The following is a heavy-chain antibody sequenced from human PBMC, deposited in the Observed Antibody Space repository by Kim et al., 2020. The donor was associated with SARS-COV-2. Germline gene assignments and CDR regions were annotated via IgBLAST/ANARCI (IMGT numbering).Heavy chain of an antibody. Sequence: SVKVSCKASGGTFSSYTISWVRQAPGQGLEWMGGIIPIFGTANYAQKFQGRVTITADESTSTAYMELSSLRSEDTAVYYCVVPAAMPYYYYYGMDVWGQGTTVTVSS. V-gene: IGHV1-69*13. D-gene: IGHD2-2*01. CDR1: GGTFSSYT. CDR2: IIPIFGTA. CDR3: VVPAAMPYYYYYGMDV. J-gene: IGHJ6*02.